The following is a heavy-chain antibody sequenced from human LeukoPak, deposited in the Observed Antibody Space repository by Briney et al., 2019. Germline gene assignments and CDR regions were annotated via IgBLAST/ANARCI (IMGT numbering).Heavy chain of an antibody. CDR2: IYPGDSDT. V-gene: IGHV5-51*03. J-gene: IGHJ5*02. Sequence: KPGESLKISCKGSGYSFTSYWIGWVRQMPGKGLEWMGIIYPGDSDTRYSPSFQGQVTISADNSISTAYLQWNSLKASDTAMYYCARGPTQNPPYKLVVVAATRLDPWGQGTLVTVSS. D-gene: IGHD2-15*01. CDR3: ARGPTQNPPYKLVVVAATRLDP. CDR1: GYSFTSYW.